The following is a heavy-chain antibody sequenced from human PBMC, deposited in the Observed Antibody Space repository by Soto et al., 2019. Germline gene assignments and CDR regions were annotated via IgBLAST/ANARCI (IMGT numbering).Heavy chain of an antibody. Sequence: QVQVGQSGAEVKKPGASVKVSCTASAYTFTNYYIHWVRQAPGQGLEWMGLINPSGDATSYAQKFQGRVTMTRDTSTSTAYMELSSLRSDDTAVYYCARDNSGTFSGSYSWWFDPWGQGTLVTVSS. CDR1: AYTFTNYY. CDR2: INPSGDAT. D-gene: IGHD1-26*01. J-gene: IGHJ5*02. V-gene: IGHV1-46*03. CDR3: ARDNSGTFSGSYSWWFDP.